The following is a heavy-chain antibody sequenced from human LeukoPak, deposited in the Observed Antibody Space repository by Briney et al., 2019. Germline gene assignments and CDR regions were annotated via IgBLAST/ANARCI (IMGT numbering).Heavy chain of an antibody. V-gene: IGHV4-34*01. CDR3: ARGGVTTVTPIYYYYYGMDV. CDR2: INHSGST. Sequence: TSETLSLTCAVYGGSFSGYYWSWIRQPPGEGLEWIGEINHSGSTNYNPSLKSRVTISVDTSKNQFSLKLSSVTAADAAVYYCARGGVTTVTPIYYYYYGMDVWGQGTTVTVSS. D-gene: IGHD4-17*01. J-gene: IGHJ6*02. CDR1: GGSFSGYY.